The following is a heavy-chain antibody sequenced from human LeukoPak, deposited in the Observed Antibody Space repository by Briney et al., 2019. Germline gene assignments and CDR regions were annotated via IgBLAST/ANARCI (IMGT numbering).Heavy chain of an antibody. D-gene: IGHD3-10*01. V-gene: IGHV3-11*05. CDR3: ARVSPAYMVRGPFDY. CDR2: ISSSSSYT. J-gene: IGHJ4*02. Sequence: GGSLRLTCAASGFTFSDYYMSWIRQAPGKGLEWVSYISSSSSYTNYADSVKGRFTISRDNAKNSLYLQMNSLRAEDTAVYYCARVSPAYMVRGPFDYWGQGTLVTVSS. CDR1: GFTFSDYY.